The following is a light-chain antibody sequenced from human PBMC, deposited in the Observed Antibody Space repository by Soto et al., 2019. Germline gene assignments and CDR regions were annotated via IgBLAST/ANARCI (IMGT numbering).Light chain of an antibody. V-gene: IGKV3-15*01. CDR2: YAS. Sequence: DIVMTQSPATLSVSPGERATLSCRASLTVNTNLAWYQQKPGQAPRLLIYYASTRATGLPARFSGSGSVKEFTLTSSSVQSEDSAVYYCQQYNNWPPGATFGPGTKVEIK. CDR3: QQYNNWPPGAT. CDR1: LTVNTN. J-gene: IGKJ3*01.